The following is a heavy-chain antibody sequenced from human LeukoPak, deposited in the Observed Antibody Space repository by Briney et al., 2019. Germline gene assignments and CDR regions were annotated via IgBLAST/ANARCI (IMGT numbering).Heavy chain of an antibody. V-gene: IGHV3-30*03. D-gene: IGHD3-22*01. Sequence: GGSLRLSCAASGFTFSSYGMHWVRQAPGKGLEWVAVISYDGSNKYYADSVKGRFTISRDNSKNTLYLQMNSLGAEDTAVYYCAREILYYDSSGSIDYWGQGTLVTVSS. CDR1: GFTFSSYG. CDR2: ISYDGSNK. CDR3: AREILYYDSSGSIDY. J-gene: IGHJ4*02.